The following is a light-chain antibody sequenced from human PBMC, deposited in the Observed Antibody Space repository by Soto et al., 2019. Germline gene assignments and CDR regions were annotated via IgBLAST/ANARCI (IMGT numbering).Light chain of an antibody. CDR1: SSDIGAYRY. V-gene: IGLV2-14*01. CDR3: TSYTTTTTRYA. CDR2: EVS. J-gene: IGLJ1*01. Sequence: QSALTQPASVSGSPGQSITISCTGTSSDIGAYRYVSWYQQHRGKAPKLMIFEVSIRTSGVSNRFSGSKSGNTASLTISGLQAEDEADYYCTSYTTTTTRYAFGTGTKLTVL.